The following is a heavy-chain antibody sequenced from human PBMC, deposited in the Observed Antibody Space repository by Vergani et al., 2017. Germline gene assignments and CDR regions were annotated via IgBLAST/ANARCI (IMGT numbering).Heavy chain of an antibody. CDR1: GDSIISSSYY. V-gene: IGHV4-39*01. CDR2: IYNSGNG. D-gene: IGHD3-16*01. CDR3: ASGKYYSDSTSHFRGRYFDV. J-gene: IGHJ2*01. Sequence: QMQLQESGPGLVKASETLSLTCTVSGDSIISSSYYWGWIRQPPGKGLDWVGSIYNSGNGDSSSSLKSRVTISADTSKNQFSLRLTSVTAADTAVYYCASGKYYSDSTSHFRGRYFDVWGRGTMVTVPS.